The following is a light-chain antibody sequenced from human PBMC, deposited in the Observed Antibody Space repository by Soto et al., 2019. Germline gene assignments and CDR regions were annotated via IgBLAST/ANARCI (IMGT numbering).Light chain of an antibody. CDR1: QSVSSN. CDR2: GAS. V-gene: IGKV3-15*01. CDR3: QQYNNWPLFT. J-gene: IGKJ3*01. Sequence: EIVMTQSPATLSVSPGERATLSCRASQSVSSNLAWYQQKPGQAPRLLIYGASTRATDIPGRFSGSGSGKAYPLTIRSLQAEDFAVYYCQQYNNWPLFTFGPGTKVDIK.